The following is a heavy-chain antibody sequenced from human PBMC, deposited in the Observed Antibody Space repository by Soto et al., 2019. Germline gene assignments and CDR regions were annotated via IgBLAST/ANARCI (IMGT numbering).Heavy chain of an antibody. J-gene: IGHJ6*02. CDR1: GYIFVNYG. CDR2: ISPYTGNT. Sequence: QVQLVQSGDEVKKPGASVKVSCKAPGYIFVNYGIAWVRQAPGQGLEWMGWISPYTGNTHSASKVQGRLTMTTDTSTSTAYMDLGSLTSDDTAVYYCVMVDNYVTPTPQDVWGQGTTATVSS. CDR3: VMVDNYVTPTPQDV. D-gene: IGHD3-16*01. V-gene: IGHV1-18*01.